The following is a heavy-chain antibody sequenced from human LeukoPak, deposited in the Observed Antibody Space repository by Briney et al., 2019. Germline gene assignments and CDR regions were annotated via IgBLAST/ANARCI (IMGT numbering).Heavy chain of an antibody. CDR1: GGTFSSYA. V-gene: IGHV1-69*05. J-gene: IGHJ3*02. D-gene: IGHD1-26*01. CDR3: ARDSAAEWELPMWHAFDI. Sequence: GSSVKVSCEASGGTFSSYAISWVRQAPGQGLEWMGRIIPIFGTANYAQKFQGRVTITTDESTSTAYMELSSLRSEDTAVYYCARDSAAEWELPMWHAFDIWGQGTMVTVSS. CDR2: IIPIFGTA.